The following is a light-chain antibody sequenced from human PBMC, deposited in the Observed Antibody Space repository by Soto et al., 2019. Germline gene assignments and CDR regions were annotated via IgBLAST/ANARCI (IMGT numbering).Light chain of an antibody. CDR2: DVD. Sequence: QSALTQPRSVSGSPGQSVTISCTGTSSDLGGYNYVSWYQHHPGKAPKLMIYDVDKRPSGVPGRFSGSKSGNTASLTISGLQAEDEADYYCCSYAGSYPFVFGTGTKVTVL. J-gene: IGLJ1*01. CDR1: SSDLGGYNY. V-gene: IGLV2-11*01. CDR3: CSYAGSYPFV.